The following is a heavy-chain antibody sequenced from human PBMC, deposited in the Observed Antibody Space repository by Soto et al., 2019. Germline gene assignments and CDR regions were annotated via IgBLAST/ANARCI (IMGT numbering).Heavy chain of an antibody. Sequence: QVQLVQSGAEVKKPGASVKVSCKASGYTFTSYDISWVRQAPGQVLEWMGWISTYNGNTNYEQKLQGRVTMTTDTSTSTGYMEMRSLRSDDTAVYVCARGFGVAATRWWFDPWGQGTLVTVSS. CDR3: ARGFGVAATRWWFDP. CDR1: GYTFTSYD. CDR2: ISTYNGNT. J-gene: IGHJ5*02. V-gene: IGHV1-18*01. D-gene: IGHD2-15*01.